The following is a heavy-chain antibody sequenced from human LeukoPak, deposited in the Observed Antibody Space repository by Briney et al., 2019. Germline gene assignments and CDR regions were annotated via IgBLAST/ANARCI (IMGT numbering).Heavy chain of an antibody. CDR1: GYTFTGYF. CDR3: ARDRYYYDSSGPGADFDY. CDR2: INPNSGGT. Sequence: ASVKVSCKASGYTFTGYFIDWVRQAPGQGLEWMGWINPNSGGTDYPQKFQGRVTMTWDTSISTAYMELTRLRSDDTGVYYCARDRYYYDSSGPGADFDYWGQGTLVTVSS. J-gene: IGHJ4*02. V-gene: IGHV1-2*02. D-gene: IGHD3-22*01.